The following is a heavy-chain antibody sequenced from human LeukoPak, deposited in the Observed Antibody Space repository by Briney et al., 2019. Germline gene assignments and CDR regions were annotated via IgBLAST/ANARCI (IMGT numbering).Heavy chain of an antibody. CDR1: GGSFSGYY. CDR2: INHSGST. CDR3: ARRGSYYYYYMDV. D-gene: IGHD1-26*01. V-gene: IGHV4-34*01. Sequence: SETLSLTCAVYGGSFSGYYWSWIRQPPGKGLEWIGEINHSGSTNYNPSLKSRVTISVDTSKNQFSLKLSSVTAADTAVYYCARRGSYYYYYMDVWGKGTTVTISS. J-gene: IGHJ6*03.